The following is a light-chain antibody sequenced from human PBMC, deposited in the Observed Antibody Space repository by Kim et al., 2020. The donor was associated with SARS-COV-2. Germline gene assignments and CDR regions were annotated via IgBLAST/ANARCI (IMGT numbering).Light chain of an antibody. Sequence: QRVTHAGSGSSSNIGSNTVNWYQQLPGTAPKLLIYSSNQRPSGVPDRFSGSKSGTSDSLAISGLQSEDEADYYCAAWDDSLNGRVFGTGTKVTVL. V-gene: IGLV1-44*01. CDR2: SSN. CDR1: SSNIGSNT. J-gene: IGLJ1*01. CDR3: AAWDDSLNGRV.